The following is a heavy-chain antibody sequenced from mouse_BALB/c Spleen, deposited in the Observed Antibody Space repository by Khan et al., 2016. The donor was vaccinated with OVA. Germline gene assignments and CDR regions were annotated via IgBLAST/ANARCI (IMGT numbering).Heavy chain of an antibody. V-gene: IGHV1-77*01. CDR2: ISPGSGDT. D-gene: IGHD1-2*01. Sequence: QVQLQQSGAELARPGASVKLSCKASGYTFTDYYINWVKQRTGQGLEWIGEISPGSGDTYYNERFKGKATLTADKSSSKAYMQLSSLTSEASAVYFCARRNYFGYTFAYWRQGTLVTFSA. CDR3: ARRNYFGYTFAY. CDR1: GYTFTDYY. J-gene: IGHJ3*01.